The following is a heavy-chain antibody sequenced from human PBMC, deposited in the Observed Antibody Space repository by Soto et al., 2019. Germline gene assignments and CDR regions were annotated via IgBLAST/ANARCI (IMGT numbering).Heavy chain of an antibody. CDR3: AKDQASGQGSFDS. Sequence: LRLSCAASGFTFNIYGMNWVRQAPDKGLEWVALISYDGSNQYYAGTVKGRFTISRDNSKNTLFLQMNSLRADDTAVYYCAKDQASGQGSFDSWGQGTLVTSPQ. CDR1: GFTFNIYG. J-gene: IGHJ4*02. V-gene: IGHV3-30*18. CDR2: ISYDGSNQ.